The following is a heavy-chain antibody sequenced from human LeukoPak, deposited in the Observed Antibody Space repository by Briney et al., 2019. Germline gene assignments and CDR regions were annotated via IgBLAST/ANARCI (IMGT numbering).Heavy chain of an antibody. CDR1: GGTFSSYA. CDR2: IIPIFGTA. CDR3: ARGLAAAGYSPFDY. V-gene: IGHV1-69*13. Sequence: AASVKVSCKASGGTFSSYAISWVRQAPGQGLEWMGGIIPIFGTANYAQKFQGRVTITADESTSTAYMELSSLRSEDTAVYYCARGLAAAGYSPFDYWGQGTLVTVSS. J-gene: IGHJ4*02. D-gene: IGHD6-13*01.